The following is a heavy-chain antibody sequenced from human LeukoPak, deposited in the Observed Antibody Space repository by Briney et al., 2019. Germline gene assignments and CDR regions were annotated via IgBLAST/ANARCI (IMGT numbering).Heavy chain of an antibody. D-gene: IGHD3-9*01. Sequence: PAETLSLTCTLSVGSITSSYSSWIRQSPGKGLECIGYIHYTGSTNYNPSLKSRVTILIDTSKNQFYLKLSSVTAADTAVYYCARGRYSAGDNWFDPWGQGTLVTVSS. CDR2: IHYTGST. CDR1: VGSITSSY. J-gene: IGHJ5*02. CDR3: ARGRYSAGDNWFDP. V-gene: IGHV4-59*01.